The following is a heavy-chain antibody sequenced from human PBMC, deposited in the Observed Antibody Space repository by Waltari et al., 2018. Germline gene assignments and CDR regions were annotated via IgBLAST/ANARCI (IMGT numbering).Heavy chain of an antibody. CDR1: GFRFSNSW. CDR2: ISNDESSL. D-gene: IGHD3-10*01. J-gene: IGHJ6*02. CDR3: VRLAQRTYRSPVPGRHYYYGMDV. V-gene: IGHV3-74*03. Sequence: EQLLESGGGLVQPGDSLRLSCAASGFRFSNSWMNWVRQPPGRGLVWVARISNDESSLTYADSVKGRFTISRDNAKNTLYLQMKRLRAEDTAVYYCVRLAQRTYRSPVPGRHYYYGMDVWGQGTTVTVSS.